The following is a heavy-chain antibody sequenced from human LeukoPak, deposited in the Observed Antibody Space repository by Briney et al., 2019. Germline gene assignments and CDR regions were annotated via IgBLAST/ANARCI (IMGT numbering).Heavy chain of an antibody. CDR3: ARESSWGNFDY. D-gene: IGHD7-27*01. CDR1: GGSISTYY. CDR2: IYYSGST. Sequence: PSETLSLTCSVSGGSISTYYWSWIRQPPGKGLEWIGYIYYSGSTNYNPSLKSRVTISVDTSKNQFSLKLSYVTAADTAVYFCARESSWGNFDYWGQGTLVTVSS. V-gene: IGHV4-59*01. J-gene: IGHJ4*02.